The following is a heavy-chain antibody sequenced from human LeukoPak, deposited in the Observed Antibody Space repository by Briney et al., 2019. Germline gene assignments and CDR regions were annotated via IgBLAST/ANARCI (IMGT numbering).Heavy chain of an antibody. CDR2: IGRNGITT. Sequence: GGSLRLSCAASGFSFSNYDMHWVRQAPGKGPEHVTVIGRNGITTHFADSVKGRFTISRDNSKNTLYLQMTSLRPEDTAVYYCVKDGADYGENGWFDPWGQGTLVTVSS. D-gene: IGHD4-17*01. V-gene: IGHV3-64D*09. CDR1: GFSFSNYD. J-gene: IGHJ5*02. CDR3: VKDGADYGENGWFDP.